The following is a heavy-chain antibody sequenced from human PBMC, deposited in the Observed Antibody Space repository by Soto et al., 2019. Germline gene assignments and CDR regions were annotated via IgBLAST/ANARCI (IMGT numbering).Heavy chain of an antibody. D-gene: IGHD3-10*01. CDR3: ARDVSGSVWFGVFDY. Sequence: QVQLVESGGGVVQPGRSLRLSCAASGFTFSTYAMHWVRQAPGKGLAWVAVISYDGGHKYYADSVKGRFTISRDSSKNTLDLQMNGLRAEDTAVYHCARDVSGSVWFGVFDYWGQGTLVTVSS. V-gene: IGHV3-30-3*01. CDR1: GFTFSTYA. J-gene: IGHJ4*02. CDR2: ISYDGGHK.